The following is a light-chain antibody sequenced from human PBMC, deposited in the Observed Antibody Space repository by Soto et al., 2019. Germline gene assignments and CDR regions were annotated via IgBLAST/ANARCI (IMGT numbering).Light chain of an antibody. CDR1: QGISSY. CDR2: AAS. CDR3: QQYYSYPLT. Sequence: IQRTQSHYSFSASTGDRVTITCRASQGISSYLAWYQQKPGKAPKLLIYAASTLQSGVPSRFSGSGSGTDFTLTISCLQSEDFATYYCQQYYSYPLTFGGGTKV. V-gene: IGKV1-8*01. J-gene: IGKJ4*01.